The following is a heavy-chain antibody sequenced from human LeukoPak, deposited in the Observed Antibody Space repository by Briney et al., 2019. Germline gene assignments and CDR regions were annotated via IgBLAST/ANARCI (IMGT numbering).Heavy chain of an antibody. CDR2: INPNSGGT. D-gene: IGHD2/OR15-2a*01. CDR1: GYTFTGYY. V-gene: IGHV1-2*02. CDR3: ARDPLYESGPPVDY. J-gene: IGHJ4*02. Sequence: APVKVSCKASGYTFTGYYMHWVRQAPGQGLEWMGWINPNSGGTNYAQKFQGRVTMTRDTSISTAYMELSRLRSDDTAVYYCARDPLYESGPPVDYWGQGTLVTVSS.